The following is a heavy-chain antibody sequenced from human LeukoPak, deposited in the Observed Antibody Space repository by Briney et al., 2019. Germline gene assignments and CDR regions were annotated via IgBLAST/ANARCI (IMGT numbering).Heavy chain of an antibody. CDR1: GFTFSSST. Sequence: GGSLRLSCAASGFTFSSSTMNWVRQAPGKGLEWVSSLSGSSSYIYYADSVKGRFTISRDNAKNSLYLQMNSLRAEDTAVYYCASLSSRGPWGQGTLVTVSS. CDR3: ASLSSRGP. V-gene: IGHV3-21*01. CDR2: LSGSSSYI. D-gene: IGHD3-10*01. J-gene: IGHJ5*02.